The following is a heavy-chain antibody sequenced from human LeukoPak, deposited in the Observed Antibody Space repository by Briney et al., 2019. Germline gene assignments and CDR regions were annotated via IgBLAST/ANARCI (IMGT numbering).Heavy chain of an antibody. D-gene: IGHD2-15*01. V-gene: IGHV3-48*01. CDR1: GFTFSSYS. CDR2: ISSSSSTI. Sequence: GGSLRLSCAASGFTFSSYSMNWVRQAPGKGLEGVSYISSSSSTIYYADSVKGRFTISRDNAKNSLYLQMNSLRAEDTAVYYCARDLGDIVVVVAATGFDYWGQGTLVTVSS. J-gene: IGHJ4*02. CDR3: ARDLGDIVVVVAATGFDY.